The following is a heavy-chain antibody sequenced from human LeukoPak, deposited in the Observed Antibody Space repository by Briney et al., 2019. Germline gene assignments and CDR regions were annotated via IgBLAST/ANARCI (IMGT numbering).Heavy chain of an antibody. CDR2: IYYSGST. D-gene: IGHD3-9*01. CDR1: GGSISSGGYY. J-gene: IGHJ4*02. CDR3: ARFTSRILTGYFYYFDY. V-gene: IGHV4-31*03. Sequence: SQTLSLTCTVSGGSISSGGYYWSWIRQHPGKGLEWIGYIYYSGSTYYNPSLKSRVTIPVDTSKNQFSLKLSSVTAADTAVYYCARFTSRILTGYFYYFDYWGQGTLVTVSS.